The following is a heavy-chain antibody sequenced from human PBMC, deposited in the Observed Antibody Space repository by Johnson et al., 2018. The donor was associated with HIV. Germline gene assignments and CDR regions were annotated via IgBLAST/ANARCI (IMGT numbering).Heavy chain of an antibody. CDR3: ASGPKGHDAFDI. V-gene: IGHV3-20*04. J-gene: IGHJ3*02. Sequence: VQLVESEGGVVRPGGSLRLSCAASGFTFDDYGMSWVRQGPYVDSVKGRFTISRDNAKNSLYLQMNSLRAEDTAVYYCASGPKGHDAFDIWGQGTMVTVSS. CDR1: GFTFDDYG.